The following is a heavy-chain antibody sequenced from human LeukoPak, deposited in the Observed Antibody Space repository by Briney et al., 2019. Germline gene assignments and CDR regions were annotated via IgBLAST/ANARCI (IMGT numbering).Heavy chain of an antibody. J-gene: IGHJ4*02. V-gene: IGHV3-74*03. CDR1: GFTFSSYW. CDR2: INSDGSSI. D-gene: IGHD5-12*01. Sequence: GGSLRLSCAASGFTFSSYWMHWVRQAPGKGLVWVSRINSDGSSITYADSVKGRFTISRDNAKNTLYLQMNSLRVEDTAVYYCAGEGRVSGYDFDCWGQGTLVTVSS. CDR3: AGEGRVSGYDFDC.